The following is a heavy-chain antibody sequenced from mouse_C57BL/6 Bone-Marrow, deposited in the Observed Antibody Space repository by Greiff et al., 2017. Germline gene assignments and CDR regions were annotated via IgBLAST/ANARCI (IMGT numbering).Heavy chain of an antibody. D-gene: IGHD2-4*01. J-gene: IGHJ2*01. CDR3: PRNERYYEYEGYFDY. Sequence: QVQLQQSGAELVKPGASVKLSCKASGYIFNEYTIHWVKQRSGQGLEWIGWFYPGSGSIKYNERFKDKATLTADKSSNTVYLEHSRLTSADSAVYICPRNERYYEYEGYFDYRTQGNTLT. CDR1: GYIFNEYT. CDR2: FYPGSGSI. V-gene: IGHV1-62-2*01.